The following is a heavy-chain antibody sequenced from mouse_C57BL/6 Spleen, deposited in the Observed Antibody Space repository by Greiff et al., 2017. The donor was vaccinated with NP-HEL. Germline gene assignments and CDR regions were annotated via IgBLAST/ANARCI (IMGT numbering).Heavy chain of an antibody. Sequence: EVMLVESGGGLVKPGGSLKLSCAASGFTFSDYGMHWVRQAPEKGLEWVAYISSGSSTIYYADTVKGRFTISRDNAKNTLFLQMTSLRSEDTAMYYCARHYGNYVPHFDYWGQGTTLTVSS. J-gene: IGHJ2*01. D-gene: IGHD2-1*01. CDR1: GFTFSDYG. V-gene: IGHV5-17*01. CDR3: ARHYGNYVPHFDY. CDR2: ISSGSSTI.